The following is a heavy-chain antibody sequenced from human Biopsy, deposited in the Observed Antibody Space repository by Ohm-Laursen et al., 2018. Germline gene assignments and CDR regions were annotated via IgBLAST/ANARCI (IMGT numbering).Heavy chain of an antibody. D-gene: IGHD6-19*01. CDR2: ISYNERT. CDR3: VRERKAGTAEAWCFDL. J-gene: IGHJ2*01. Sequence: SQTLSLTCSVSSASVKTSGYFWARIRQRPGKGLEWIGYISYNERTHYNPSLTSRLALSFDTSNNRITLQLRSVSVADPAVYYCVRERKAGTAEAWCFDLWGRGSPVTVPS. CDR1: SASVKTSGYF. V-gene: IGHV4-31*03.